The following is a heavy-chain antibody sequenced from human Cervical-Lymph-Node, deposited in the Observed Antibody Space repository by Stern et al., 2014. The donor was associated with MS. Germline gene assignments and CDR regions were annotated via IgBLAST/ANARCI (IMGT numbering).Heavy chain of an antibody. J-gene: IGHJ4*02. V-gene: IGHV1-69*01. CDR3: ATSTYGLVH. CDR1: GDTFHSYG. Sequence: VQLVQSGTEVKKPGSSVKVSCKAAGDTFHSYGISWVRQAPGQGLEWMGGLFHFIGTPIYAQKFQGRVTMTADESTTTAYMDLTSLSVEDTAVYYCATSTYGLVHWGQGTLVTVSS. D-gene: IGHD3-10*01. CDR2: LFHFIGTP.